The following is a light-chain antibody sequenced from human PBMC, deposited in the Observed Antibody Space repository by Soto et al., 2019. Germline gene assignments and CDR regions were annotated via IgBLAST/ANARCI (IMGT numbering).Light chain of an antibody. J-gene: IGKJ4*01. CDR3: QQRSDWPLT. CDR2: GAS. Sequence: EIVMTQSPATLSVSPGERATLSCRASQSVSSNLAWYQQKPGQAPRLLIYGASTRATGIPARFSGSGSGTDFTLTISSLQSEDFALYYCQQRSDWPLTFGGGTKVEIK. V-gene: IGKV3-15*01. CDR1: QSVSSN.